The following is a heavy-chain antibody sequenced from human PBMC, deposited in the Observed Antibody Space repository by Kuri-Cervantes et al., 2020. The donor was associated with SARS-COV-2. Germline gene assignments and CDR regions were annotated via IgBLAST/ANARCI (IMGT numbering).Heavy chain of an antibody. CDR1: GYTFTGYY. Sequence: ASVKVSCKASGYTFTGYYMHWVRQAPGQGLEWMGWINPNSGGTNYAQKFQGRVTMTTDTSTSTAYMELRSLRSDDTAVYYCASVEPTSYYAFDIWGQGTMVTVSS. CDR3: ASVEPTSYYAFDI. J-gene: IGHJ3*02. D-gene: IGHD2-2*01. V-gene: IGHV1-2*02. CDR2: INPNSGGT.